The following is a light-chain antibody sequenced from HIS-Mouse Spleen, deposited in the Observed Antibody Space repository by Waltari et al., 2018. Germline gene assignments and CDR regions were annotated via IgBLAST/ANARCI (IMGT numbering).Light chain of an antibody. J-gene: IGLJ3*02. V-gene: IGLV2-14*01. CDR1: SSDVGGYNY. Sequence: QSALTQPASVSGSPGQSITISCTGTSSDVGGYNYVSWYQQHPGKAPKRLMYEVSNRPSGVSNRFSGSKSGNTASLTISGLQAEDEADYYCSSYTRSSTLVFGGGTKLTVL. CDR2: EVS. CDR3: SSYTRSSTLV.